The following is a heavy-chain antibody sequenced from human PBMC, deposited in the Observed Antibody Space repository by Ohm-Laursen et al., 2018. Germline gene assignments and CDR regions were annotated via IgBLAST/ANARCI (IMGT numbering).Heavy chain of an antibody. CDR1: GFTFSSYS. V-gene: IGHV3-21*04. CDR2: ISSSSSYI. Sequence: SLRLSCAASGFTFSSYSMDWVRQAPGKGLEWVSSISSSSSYIYYADSVKGRFTISRDNAKNSLYLQMNSLRAEDTAVYYCAKDLARTPIVVVIDGFDYWGQGTLVTVSS. CDR3: AKDLARTPIVVVIDGFDY. J-gene: IGHJ4*02. D-gene: IGHD3-22*01.